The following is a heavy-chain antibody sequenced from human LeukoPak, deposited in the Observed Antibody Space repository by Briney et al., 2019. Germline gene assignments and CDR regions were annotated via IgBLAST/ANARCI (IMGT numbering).Heavy chain of an antibody. J-gene: IGHJ4*02. V-gene: IGHV3-7*01. Sequence: PGGSLRLSCAASGFTFSSYWMTWVRQAPGKGLEWVANIKQDGYEKYYVDSVKGRFTISRDNAKNSLFLQMSSLRVEDTAVYYCARDGGDYDYWGQGTLVTVSS. CDR3: ARDGGDYDY. CDR2: IKQDGYEK. CDR1: GFTFSSYW. D-gene: IGHD2-21*01.